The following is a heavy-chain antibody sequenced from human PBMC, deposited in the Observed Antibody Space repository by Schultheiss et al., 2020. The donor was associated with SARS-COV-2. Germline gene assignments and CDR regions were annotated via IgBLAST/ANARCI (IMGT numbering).Heavy chain of an antibody. D-gene: IGHD6-6*01. V-gene: IGHV5-51*01. CDR3: AREGTRWYSSSHLIGRNYYGMDV. CDR2: IYPGDSDT. Sequence: GESLKISCKGSGYSFTSYWIGWVRQMPGKGLEWMGIIYPGDSDTRYSPSFQGQVTISADKSISTAYLQWSGLKASDTAMYYCAREGTRWYSSSHLIGRNYYGMDVWGQGTTVTVSS. CDR1: GYSFTSYW. J-gene: IGHJ6*02.